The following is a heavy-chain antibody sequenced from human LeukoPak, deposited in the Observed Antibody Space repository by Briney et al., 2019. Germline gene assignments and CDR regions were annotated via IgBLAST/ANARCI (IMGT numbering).Heavy chain of an antibody. CDR1: GFTFSSHS. CDR2: INPKGENI. J-gene: IGHJ4*02. CDR3: AAGGTSGWGLNY. D-gene: IGHD6-19*01. Sequence: GGSLRLSCAASGFTFSSHSMNWVRQAPGKGLEGIAYINPKGENIHYADSVKGRFIISRDNAKNTLYLQMNSLGAEDTALYYCAAGGTSGWGLNYWGRGTWVTASS. V-gene: IGHV3-48*01.